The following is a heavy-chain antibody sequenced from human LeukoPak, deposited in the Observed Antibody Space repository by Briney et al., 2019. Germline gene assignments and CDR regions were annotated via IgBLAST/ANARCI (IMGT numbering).Heavy chain of an antibody. CDR2: ISSSSSYI. D-gene: IGHD3-22*01. CDR3: ARLNYDSSGYIDY. V-gene: IGHV3-21*01. Sequence: GSLRLSCAASGFTFSSYSMNWVRQAPGKGLEWVSSISSSSSYIYYADSVKGRFTISRDNAKNSLYLQMNSLRAKDTAVYYCARLNYDSSGYIDYWGQGTLVTVSS. J-gene: IGHJ4*02. CDR1: GFTFSSYS.